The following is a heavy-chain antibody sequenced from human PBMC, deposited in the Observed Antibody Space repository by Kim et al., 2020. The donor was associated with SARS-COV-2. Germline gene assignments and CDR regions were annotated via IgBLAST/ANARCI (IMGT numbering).Heavy chain of an antibody. J-gene: IGHJ4*02. CDR1: GFTFSDSY. V-gene: IGHV3-11*01. Sequence: GGSLRLSCAASGFTFSDSYMSWIRQAPGKGLVWVSYISTTGSTPYYADSVKGRFTISRDNAKNSLYLQMNSLRAEDTAVYYCARDRSYYGSDFDYWGQGTLVTVSS. D-gene: IGHD3-10*01. CDR3: ARDRSYYGSDFDY. CDR2: ISTTGSTP.